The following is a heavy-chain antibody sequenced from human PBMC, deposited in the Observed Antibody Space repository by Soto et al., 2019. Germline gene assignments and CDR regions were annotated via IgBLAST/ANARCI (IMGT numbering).Heavy chain of an antibody. V-gene: IGHV3-9*01. J-gene: IGHJ3*02. CDR1: GFTFDDYA. Sequence: GGSLRLSCAASGFTFDDYAMHWVRQAPGKGLEWVSGISWYSGSIGYADSVKGRFTISRDNAKNSLYLQMNSLRAEDTALYYCAKDMQRAAHAFDIGGQGTMVTVS. CDR2: ISWYSGSI. CDR3: AKDMQRAAHAFDI. D-gene: IGHD6-6*01.